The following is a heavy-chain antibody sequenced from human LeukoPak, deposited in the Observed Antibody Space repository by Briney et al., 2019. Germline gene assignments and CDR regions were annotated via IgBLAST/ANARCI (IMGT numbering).Heavy chain of an antibody. Sequence: GASVKVSCKASGGTFSSYAISWVRQAPGQGLEWMGGIIPIFGTANYAQKFQGRVTITADESTSTAYMELRSLRSDDTAVYYCARSASDTAMVSSDYWGQGTLVTVSS. CDR3: ARSASDTAMVSSDY. CDR2: IIPIFGTA. J-gene: IGHJ4*02. V-gene: IGHV1-69*13. D-gene: IGHD5-18*01. CDR1: GGTFSSYA.